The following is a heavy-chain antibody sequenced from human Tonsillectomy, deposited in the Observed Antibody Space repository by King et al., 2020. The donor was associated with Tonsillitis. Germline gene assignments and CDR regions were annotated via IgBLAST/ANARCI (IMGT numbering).Heavy chain of an antibody. CDR3: ARDKSGYYYDDSSGYYYFDY. D-gene: IGHD3-22*01. Sequence: QLQESGPGLVKPSETLSLTCVVSDYSISSGYYWGWIRQPPGKGLEWIGSIYHSGSTYYNPSLKSQVSISVDTSKNQFSLNLTSVTAADTAVYYCARDKSGYYYDDSSGYYYFDYWGQGTLITVSS. J-gene: IGHJ4*02. CDR1: DYSISSGYY. V-gene: IGHV4-38-2*02. CDR2: IYHSGST.